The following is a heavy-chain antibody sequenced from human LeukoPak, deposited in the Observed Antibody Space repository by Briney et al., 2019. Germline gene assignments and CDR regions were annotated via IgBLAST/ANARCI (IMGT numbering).Heavy chain of an antibody. CDR3: AKANAVHSSSWLLSLDYYYGMDV. D-gene: IGHD6-13*01. J-gene: IGHJ6*02. Sequence: SETLSLTCTVSGGSISYGSYYWSWIRQPAGKGLEWIGRISTSGSTNYNPSLKSRVTISVDTSKNQFSLKLSSVTAADTAVYYCAKANAVHSSSWLLSLDYYYGMDVWGQGTTVTVSS. V-gene: IGHV4-61*02. CDR1: GGSISYGSYY. CDR2: ISTSGST.